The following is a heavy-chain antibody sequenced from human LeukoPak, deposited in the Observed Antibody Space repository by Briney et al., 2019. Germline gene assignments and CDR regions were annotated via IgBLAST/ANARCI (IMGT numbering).Heavy chain of an antibody. J-gene: IGHJ4*02. D-gene: IGHD3-22*01. V-gene: IGHV3-30-3*01. CDR3: AKDLHSSASCY. CDR2: ISHDGDNT. CDR1: GFAFGSYA. Sequence: GGSLRLSCEASGFAFGSYAMHWVRQAPGRGLEWVAVISHDGDNTNSGESVRGRFTLSRDNLKNTLYLQMNSLRGEDTALYYCAKDLHSSASCYWGQGALVTVSS.